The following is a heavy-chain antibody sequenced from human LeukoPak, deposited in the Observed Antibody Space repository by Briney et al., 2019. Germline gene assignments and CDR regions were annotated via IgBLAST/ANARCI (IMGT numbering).Heavy chain of an antibody. Sequence: SETLSLTCTVSGGSISSYYWSWIRQPPGKGLEWIGHIYYSGSTNYNLSLKSRVTISVDTSKNQFSLKLSSVTAADTAVYYCARNYGDYTVAFDIWGQGTMVTVSS. CDR1: GGSISSYY. CDR3: ARNYGDYTVAFDI. J-gene: IGHJ3*02. CDR2: IYYSGST. V-gene: IGHV4-59*01. D-gene: IGHD4-17*01.